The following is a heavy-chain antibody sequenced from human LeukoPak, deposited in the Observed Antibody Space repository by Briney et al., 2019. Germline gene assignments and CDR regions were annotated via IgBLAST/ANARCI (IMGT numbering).Heavy chain of an antibody. CDR1: GFTFSNYA. J-gene: IGHJ4*02. Sequence: GGTLRLSCGASGFTFSNYAMSWVRQAPGKGLEWVSAIIGSGVDTYTADSVKGRFTISRDNSKNTLYLQINSMRAEDTAVYYCAKDLGIAVAVHCFDYWGQGTLVTVSS. D-gene: IGHD6-19*01. V-gene: IGHV3-23*01. CDR3: AKDLGIAVAVHCFDY. CDR2: IIGSGVDT.